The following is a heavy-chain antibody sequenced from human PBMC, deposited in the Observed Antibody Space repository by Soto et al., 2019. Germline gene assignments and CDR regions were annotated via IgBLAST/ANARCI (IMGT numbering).Heavy chain of an antibody. CDR2: ISYDGSNK. CDR3: AKWRLRFLEWLYHYYYYGMDV. Sequence: QVQLVESGGGVVQPGRSLRLSCAASGFTFSSYGMHWVRQAPGKGLEWVAVISYDGSNKYYADSVKGRFTISRDNSKNTLYLEMNSLGAEDTAVYYCAKWRLRFLEWLYHYYYYGMDVWGQGTTVTVSS. D-gene: IGHD3-3*01. V-gene: IGHV3-30*18. J-gene: IGHJ6*02. CDR1: GFTFSSYG.